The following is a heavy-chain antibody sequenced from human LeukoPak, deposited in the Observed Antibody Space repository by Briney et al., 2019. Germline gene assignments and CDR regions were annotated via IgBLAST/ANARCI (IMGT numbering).Heavy chain of an antibody. D-gene: IGHD1-26*01. J-gene: IGHJ4*02. CDR2: IYHSGST. CDR3: ARRQTESGLDY. Sequence: SETLSLTWAVSGYSISSGYYWGWIRQPPGKGLEWIGSIYHSGSTYYNPSLKSRVTISVDTSKNQFSLKLSSVTAADTAVYYCARRQTESGLDYWGQGTLVTVSS. V-gene: IGHV4-38-2*01. CDR1: GYSISSGYY.